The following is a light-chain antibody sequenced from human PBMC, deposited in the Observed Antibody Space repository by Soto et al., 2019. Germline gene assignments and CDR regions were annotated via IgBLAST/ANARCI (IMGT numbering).Light chain of an antibody. CDR3: MQGTLWPWT. V-gene: IGKV2-30*02. J-gene: IGKJ1*01. Sequence: DVVMTQSPLSLPVTLGQPASISCRSSQSLVHSDGNTYLNWFQQRPGQSPRRLIYKVSNRDSGVPDRFSGSGSGTDFTLTISRVEAEDVGVYYCMQGTLWPWTFGQGTKVDIK. CDR2: KVS. CDR1: QSLVHSDGNTY.